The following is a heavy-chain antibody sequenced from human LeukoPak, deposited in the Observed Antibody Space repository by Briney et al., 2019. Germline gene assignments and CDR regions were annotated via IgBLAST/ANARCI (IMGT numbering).Heavy chain of an antibody. Sequence: ASVKVSCKASGYTFTSYDINWGRQDTGQGLEWMGWMNPNSGNTGYAQKFQGRVTITRNTSISTAYMELSSLRSEDTAVYYCARLRSYHDAFDIWGQGTMVTVSS. CDR2: MNPNSGNT. D-gene: IGHD3-10*01. J-gene: IGHJ3*02. V-gene: IGHV1-8*03. CDR3: ARLRSYHDAFDI. CDR1: GYTFTSYD.